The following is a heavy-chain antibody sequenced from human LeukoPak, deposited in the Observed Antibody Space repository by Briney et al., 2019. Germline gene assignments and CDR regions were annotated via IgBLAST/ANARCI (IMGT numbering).Heavy chain of an antibody. Sequence: SETLSLTCAVYGGSFSGYYWSWIRQPPGKGLEWIGEINHGGSTNYNPSLKSRVTISVDTSKNQFSLKLSSVTAADTAVYYCAGRPVEGWYGVIGWWFDPWGQGTLVTVSS. D-gene: IGHD6-19*01. CDR3: AGRPVEGWYGVIGWWFDP. CDR2: INHGGST. V-gene: IGHV4-34*01. CDR1: GGSFSGYY. J-gene: IGHJ5*02.